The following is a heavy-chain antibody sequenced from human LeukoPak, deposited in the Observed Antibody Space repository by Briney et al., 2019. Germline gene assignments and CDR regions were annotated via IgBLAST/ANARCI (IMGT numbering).Heavy chain of an antibody. J-gene: IGHJ4*02. D-gene: IGHD3-10*01. CDR1: GFTFSSYW. CDR2: IGGGGVPT. Sequence: GGSLRLSCAASGFTFSSYWMHWVRQAPGKGLEWVSAIGGGGVPTYYADSVKGRFTISRDNSKNTLYLQMNSLRAEDTAVYYCAKAFGTYYFDYWGQGTLVTVSS. CDR3: AKAFGTYYFDY. V-gene: IGHV3-23*01.